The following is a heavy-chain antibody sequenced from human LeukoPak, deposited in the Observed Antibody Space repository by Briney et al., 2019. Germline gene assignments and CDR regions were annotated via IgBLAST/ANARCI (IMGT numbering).Heavy chain of an antibody. CDR3: ARRDFALFGVITSFDS. D-gene: IGHD3-3*01. J-gene: IGHJ4*02. CDR2: INHSGDI. CDR1: GESFSGFY. Sequence: PSETLSLTCGVYGESFSGFYRSWIRQTPGKGLQWIGEINHSGDINYNPSLESRVTISVDTSKRQFSLGLSSVTAADTAVYYCARRDFALFGVITSFDSWGQGTRVTISS. V-gene: IGHV4-34*01.